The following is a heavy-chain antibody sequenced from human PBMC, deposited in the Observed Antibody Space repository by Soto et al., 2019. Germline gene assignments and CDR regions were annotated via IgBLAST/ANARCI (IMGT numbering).Heavy chain of an antibody. CDR1: GFTFNTYS. Sequence: PGGSLRLSCAASGFTFNTYSMNWVRQAPGKGLEWVSFISSRNSFIYYADSVRGRFTISGDNAKNSVFLQMNSLRVEDTAVYYCARDPAGSTRPYYYGMDVWGQGTTVTVSS. D-gene: IGHD2-2*01. CDR3: ARDPAGSTRPYYYGMDV. CDR2: ISSRNSFI. J-gene: IGHJ6*02. V-gene: IGHV3-21*01.